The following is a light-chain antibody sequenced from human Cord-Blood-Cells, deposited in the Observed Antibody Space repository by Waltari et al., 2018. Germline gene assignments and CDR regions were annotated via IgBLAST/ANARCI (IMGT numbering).Light chain of an antibody. CDR3: QQYGSSPPWT. CDR2: GAS. CDR1: QSVSSSY. V-gene: IGKV3-20*01. Sequence: EIVLTQSPGTLSLSPGERATLSCRASQSVSSSYLAWYQQKPGQAPRLLISGASIRATGIPDRFSGSGSGTYFTLTISRLEPEDFAVYYCQQYGSSPPWTFGQGTKVEIK. J-gene: IGKJ1*01.